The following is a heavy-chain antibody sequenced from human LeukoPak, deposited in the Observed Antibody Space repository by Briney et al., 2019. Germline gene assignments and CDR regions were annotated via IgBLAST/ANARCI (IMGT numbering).Heavy chain of an antibody. CDR1: GGSISSGAFY. J-gene: IGHJ4*02. Sequence: SSQTLSLTCTVSGGSISSGAFYNNWIRQRPGKGLEWIGYIYYTGITSYNPSLKSRATMSVDTFMNQVSLKLSSLTSADTAVYYCAASSGVTLGRFWGQGTLVTVSS. CDR2: IYYTGIT. V-gene: IGHV4-31*03. CDR3: AASSGVTLGRF. D-gene: IGHD3-16*01.